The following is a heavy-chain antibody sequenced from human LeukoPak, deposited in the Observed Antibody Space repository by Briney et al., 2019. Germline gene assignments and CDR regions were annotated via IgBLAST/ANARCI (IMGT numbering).Heavy chain of an antibody. Sequence: GGSLRLSCAASGFTFSSYSMSWVRQAPGMGLEWVSYISTSSSTIYYADSVKGRFTISRDNGQNSLYLQMNSLRAEDSAVYYCARGSGSYSFNLLGFDPWGQGTQVTVSS. V-gene: IGHV3-48*01. D-gene: IGHD1-26*01. CDR3: ARGSGSYSFNLLGFDP. CDR1: GFTFSSYS. J-gene: IGHJ5*02. CDR2: ISTSSSTI.